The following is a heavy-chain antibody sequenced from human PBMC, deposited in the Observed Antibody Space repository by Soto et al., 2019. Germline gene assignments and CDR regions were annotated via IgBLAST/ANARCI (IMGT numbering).Heavy chain of an antibody. CDR1: GGSISSGGYY. D-gene: IGHD5-12*01. CDR3: ARDRGRWLQFGDAFDI. J-gene: IGHJ3*02. V-gene: IGHV4-31*03. CDR2: IYYSGTT. Sequence: PSETLSLTCTVSGGSISSGGYYWSWIRQHPGKGLECIGYIYYSGTTYYNPSLKSRVTISVDTSKNQFSLKLSSVTAADTAVYFCARDRGRWLQFGDAFDIWGQGTMVTVSS.